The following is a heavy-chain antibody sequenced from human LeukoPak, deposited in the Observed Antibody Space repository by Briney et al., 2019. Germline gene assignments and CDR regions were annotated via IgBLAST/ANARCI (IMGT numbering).Heavy chain of an antibody. CDR2: IYYSGST. J-gene: IGHJ5*02. Sequence: SETLSLTCIVSGGSISSYYWSWIRQPPGKGLEWIGYIYYSGSTNYNPSLKSRVTISVDTSKNQFSLKLSSVTAADTAVYYCARRRSLGFDPWGQGTLVTVSS. CDR1: GGSISSYY. V-gene: IGHV4-59*01. CDR3: ARRRSLGFDP.